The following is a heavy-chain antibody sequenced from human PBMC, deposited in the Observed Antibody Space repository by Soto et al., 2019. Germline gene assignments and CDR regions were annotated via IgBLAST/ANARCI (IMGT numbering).Heavy chain of an antibody. D-gene: IGHD2-8*02. Sequence: QVQLVQSGAEVKKPGASVKVSCKASGYTFTSYDINWVRQATGQGLEWMGWMNPNSGNTGYAQKFQGRVTMTRNTSITTAYMELSSLRSEDTAVYYCARGLRVCTGTSCSYYFDSWGQGTLVTVSS. CDR2: MNPNSGNT. CDR3: ARGLRVCTGTSCSYYFDS. CDR1: GYTFTSYD. J-gene: IGHJ4*02. V-gene: IGHV1-8*02.